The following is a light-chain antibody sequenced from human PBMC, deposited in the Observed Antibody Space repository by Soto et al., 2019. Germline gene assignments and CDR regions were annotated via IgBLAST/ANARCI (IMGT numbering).Light chain of an antibody. CDR2: GAS. J-gene: IGKJ1*01. V-gene: IGKV3-20*01. CDR3: QQYGSSLAWT. CDR1: QSVSSN. Sequence: EIVMTQSPATLSVSPGERATLSCRASQSVSSNLAWYQQKPGQAPRLLIYGASNRATGIPDRFSGSGSGTDFTLTISRLEPEDFAVYYCQQYGSSLAWTFGQGTKVDIK.